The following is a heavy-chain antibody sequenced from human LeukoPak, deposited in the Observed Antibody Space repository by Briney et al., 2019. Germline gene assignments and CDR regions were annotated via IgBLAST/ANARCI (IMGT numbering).Heavy chain of an antibody. D-gene: IGHD6-13*01. CDR2: IKQDGSEK. Sequence: GGSLRLSCAASGFTFSSYWMSWVRQAPGKGLEWVANIKQDGSEKYYVDSVKGRITISRDNAKNSLYLQMNSLRAEDTAVYYCARAGAHSSSSLRYWGQGTLVTVSS. J-gene: IGHJ4*02. CDR1: GFTFSSYW. V-gene: IGHV3-7*03. CDR3: ARAGAHSSSSLRY.